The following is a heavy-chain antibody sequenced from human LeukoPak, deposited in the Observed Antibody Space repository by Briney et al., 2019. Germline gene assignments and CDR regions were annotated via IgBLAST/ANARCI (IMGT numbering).Heavy chain of an antibody. CDR1: GGSISSSSYY. D-gene: IGHD4-11*01. Sequence: TASETLSLTCTVSGGSISSSSYYWGWIRQPPGKGLEWIGSIYYSGSTYYNPSLKSRVTISVDTSKNQFSLKLSSVTAADTAVYYCARVSHSNFDYYYGMDVWGQGTTVTVSS. CDR3: ARVSHSNFDYYYGMDV. V-gene: IGHV4-39*01. J-gene: IGHJ6*02. CDR2: IYYSGST.